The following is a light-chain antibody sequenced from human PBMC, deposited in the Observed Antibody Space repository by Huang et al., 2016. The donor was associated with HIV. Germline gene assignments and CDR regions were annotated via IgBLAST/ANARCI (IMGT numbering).Light chain of an antibody. Sequence: DIVLTQSPDTLAVSLGERATINCKSSQNVLFSSSNKNYLAWYQQKSGQPPQVLIYWAATRESGVPDRCIGSGSGTNFTLTISSLQAEDVAVYYCQQYYSTPAFGQGTRVEI. CDR3: QQYYSTPA. V-gene: IGKV4-1*01. CDR2: WAA. J-gene: IGKJ1*01. CDR1: QNVLFSSSNKNY.